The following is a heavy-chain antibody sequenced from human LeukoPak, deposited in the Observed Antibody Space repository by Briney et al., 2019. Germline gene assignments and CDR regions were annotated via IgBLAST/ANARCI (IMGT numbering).Heavy chain of an antibody. CDR1: GFTFSSYG. Sequence: PGRSLRLSCAASGFTFSSYGMHWVRQAPGKGLEWVSSINNVASHIYYAGSVRGRFTISRDNAKNSVYLQMNSLRAEDTAVYYCTRDATYYLRYGYFDYWGQGTLVTVSS. CDR2: INNVASHI. CDR3: TRDATYYLRYGYFDY. J-gene: IGHJ4*02. D-gene: IGHD2/OR15-2a*01. V-gene: IGHV3-21*01.